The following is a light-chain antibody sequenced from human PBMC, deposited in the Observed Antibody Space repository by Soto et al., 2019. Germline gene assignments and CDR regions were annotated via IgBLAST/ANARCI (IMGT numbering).Light chain of an antibody. V-gene: IGKV3-20*01. Sequence: EIVLTQSPGTLSLSPGERATLSCRASQSVSSSYLAWYQQKPGQAPRLLIYGVSSRATGIPDRFSGSGSGTDFTLTISRLEPEDVAVHYCQQYGSSPWTFGQGTKVEIK. CDR2: GVS. CDR3: QQYGSSPWT. CDR1: QSVSSSY. J-gene: IGKJ1*01.